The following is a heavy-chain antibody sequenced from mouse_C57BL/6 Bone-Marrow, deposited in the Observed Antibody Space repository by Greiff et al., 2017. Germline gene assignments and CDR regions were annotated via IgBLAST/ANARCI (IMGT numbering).Heavy chain of an antibody. CDR2: ISDGGSYT. V-gene: IGHV5-4*01. Sequence: VNVVESGGGLVKPGGSLKLSCAASGFTFSSYAMSWVRQTPEKRLEWVATISDGGSYTYYPDNVKGRFTISRDNAKNNLYLQMSNLKSEDTAMYYCARDCSNGWCFDVWGTGTTVTVSS. D-gene: IGHD2-5*01. CDR3: ARDCSNGWCFDV. CDR1: GFTFSSYA. J-gene: IGHJ1*03.